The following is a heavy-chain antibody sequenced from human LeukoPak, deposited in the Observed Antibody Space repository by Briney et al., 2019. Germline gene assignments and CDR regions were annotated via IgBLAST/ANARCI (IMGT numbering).Heavy chain of an antibody. D-gene: IGHD5-18*01. CDR1: GFTFSSYA. J-gene: IGHJ4*02. V-gene: IGHV3-23*01. CDR2: ISGSGGST. CDR3: AKSIQLWFRSTFDY. Sequence: GGSLRLSCAAPGFTFSSYAMSWVRQAPGKGLEWVSAISGSGGSTYYADSVKGRFTISRDNSKNTLYLQMNSLRAEDTAVYYCAKSIQLWFRSTFDYWGQGTLVTVSS.